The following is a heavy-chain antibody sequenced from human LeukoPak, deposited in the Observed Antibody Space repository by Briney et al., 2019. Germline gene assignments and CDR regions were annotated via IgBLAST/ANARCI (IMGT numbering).Heavy chain of an antibody. CDR2: IWYDGSNK. D-gene: IGHD5-18*01. CDR3: ARDSDTAMVMSYFDY. V-gene: IGHV3-33*01. J-gene: IGHJ4*02. CDR1: GFTFSSYG. Sequence: GGSLRLSCAASGFTFSSYGMHWVRQAPGKGLEWEAVIWYDGSNKYYADSVKGRFTISRDNSKNTLYLQMNSLRAEDTAVYYCARDSDTAMVMSYFDYWGQGTLVTVSS.